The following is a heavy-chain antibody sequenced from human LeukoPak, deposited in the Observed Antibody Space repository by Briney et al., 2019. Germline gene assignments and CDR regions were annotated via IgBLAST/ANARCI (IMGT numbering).Heavy chain of an antibody. J-gene: IGHJ4*02. CDR3: ARKPIFASGRHWYYFDN. CDR1: GGSISSNY. Sequence: PSETLSLTCTVSGGSISSNYWGWIRQPPGKGLEWPGYIYSSGSTTYNPSLESRLTISIDTSKNHFSLKLSSVTAADTAVYYCARKPIFASGRHWYYFDNWGQGTLVTVSS. D-gene: IGHD3-10*01. V-gene: IGHV4-59*08. CDR2: IYSSGST.